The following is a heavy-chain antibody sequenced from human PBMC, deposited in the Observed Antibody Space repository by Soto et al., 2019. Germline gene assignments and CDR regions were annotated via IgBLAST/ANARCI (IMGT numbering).Heavy chain of an antibody. J-gene: IGHJ4*02. Sequence: QVQLVQSGAEEKKPGASVKVSCKASGYTFTNYAMHWVRQAPGQGLEWMAWINGGNGNTRYSQKFQGRLTISRDTSASTAYMELSSLRSEDTAVYYCARWGSGSDYWDQGPLVTVSS. CDR1: GYTFTNYA. CDR3: ARWGSGSDY. V-gene: IGHV1-3*05. CDR2: INGGNGNT. D-gene: IGHD3-22*01.